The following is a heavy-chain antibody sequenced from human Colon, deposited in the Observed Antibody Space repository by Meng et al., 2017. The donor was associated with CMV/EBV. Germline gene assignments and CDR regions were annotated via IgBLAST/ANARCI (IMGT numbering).Heavy chain of an antibody. Sequence: GGSLRLSCSASGFPLSDYYIMWIRQAPGKGLEYVAYISTSGSTVYYADSVMGRLTISRDNINNVVTLHMTSLRGDDAGVYYCARGHTGGDFYFFGLDLWGQGTTVTVSS. J-gene: IGHJ6*02. D-gene: IGHD3-10*01. CDR1: GFPLSDYY. CDR2: ISTSGSTV. V-gene: IGHV3-11*01. CDR3: ARGHTGGDFYFFGLDL.